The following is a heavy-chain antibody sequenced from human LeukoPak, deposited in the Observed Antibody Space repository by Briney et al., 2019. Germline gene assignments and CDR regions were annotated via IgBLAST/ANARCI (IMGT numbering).Heavy chain of an antibody. D-gene: IGHD3-10*02. V-gene: IGHV3-23*01. CDR2: ISGGGAKR. CDR1: GFTFDNYA. Sequence: PGGSLRLSCAASGFTFDNYAMNWVRQAPGKGLEWVSYISGGGAKRHYSDSVKGRFTISRDNPKNTLYLQINNLRAEDTAMYYCAKCSAGHYNDAFDIWGRGTMVTVSS. CDR3: AKCSAGHYNDAFDI. J-gene: IGHJ3*02.